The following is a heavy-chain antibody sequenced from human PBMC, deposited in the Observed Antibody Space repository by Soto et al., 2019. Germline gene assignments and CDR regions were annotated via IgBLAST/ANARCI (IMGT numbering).Heavy chain of an antibody. CDR1: GFTFSSYG. V-gene: IGHV3-30*18. CDR3: AKELGTGSPKRHYYSVLDV. J-gene: IGHJ6*04. Sequence: GGSLRLSCAASGFTFSSYGMHWVREAPAKGLEWVAVISYDGSNKYYADSVKGRFTISRDNSKNTLYLQMNSLRAEDTAVYYCAKELGTGSPKRHYYSVLDVGGKGTTVTVSP. CDR2: ISYDGSNK.